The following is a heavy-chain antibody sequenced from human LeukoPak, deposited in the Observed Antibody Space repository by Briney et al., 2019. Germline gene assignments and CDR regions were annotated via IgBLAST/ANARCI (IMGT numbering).Heavy chain of an antibody. CDR3: ARHPSYTSGWPLDY. Sequence: GESLKISCKGFGYSSTSSWIGWVGQMPGKGLDWMGIIYLGDSETRYSPSFQGQVTISADKSINTAYLQWSSLKASDTAMYYCARHPSYTSGWPLDYWGQGTLVIVSS. CDR1: GYSSTSSW. D-gene: IGHD6-19*01. V-gene: IGHV5-51*01. J-gene: IGHJ4*02. CDR2: IYLGDSET.